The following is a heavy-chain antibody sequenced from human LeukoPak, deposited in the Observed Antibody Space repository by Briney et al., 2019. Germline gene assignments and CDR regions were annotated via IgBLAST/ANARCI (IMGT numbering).Heavy chain of an antibody. Sequence: PSQTLSLTCTVSGGSISSGDYYWSWIRQPPGKGLEWIGYIYYSGSTYYNPSLKSRFTISVDTSKNQFSLKLSSVTAADTAVYYCARGENYDILTGYLFDYWGQGTLVTVSS. CDR2: IYYSGST. CDR3: ARGENYDILTGYLFDY. D-gene: IGHD3-9*01. V-gene: IGHV4-30-4*01. J-gene: IGHJ4*02. CDR1: GGSISSGDYY.